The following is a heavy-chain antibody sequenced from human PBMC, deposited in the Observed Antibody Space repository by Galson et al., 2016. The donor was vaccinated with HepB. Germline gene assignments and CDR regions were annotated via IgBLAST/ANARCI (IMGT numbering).Heavy chain of an antibody. CDR2: ISSSSRTK. J-gene: IGHJ5*02. Sequence: SLRLSCAASGFSISTYSMNWVRQAPGKGLEWVSYISSSSRTKYYADSVKGRFTISRDNAKNSLSLQMNSLTAEDTAIYYCAKKWMVEGVTDYFDAWGQGTLVTVSS. CDR1: GFSISTYS. CDR3: AKKWMVEGVTDYFDA. V-gene: IGHV3-48*01. D-gene: IGHD2-15*01.